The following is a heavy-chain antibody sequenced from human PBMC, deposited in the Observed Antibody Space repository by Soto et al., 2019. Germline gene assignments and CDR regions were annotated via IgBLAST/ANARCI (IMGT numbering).Heavy chain of an antibody. D-gene: IGHD3-3*01. V-gene: IGHV1-18*01. J-gene: IGHJ6*02. CDR3: ARDRERFLEWLIYGMDV. CDR1: GYTFTSYG. CDR2: ISAYNGNT. Sequence: ASVKVSCTASGYTFTSYGISWVRQAPGQGLEWMGWISAYNGNTNYAQKLQGRVTMTTDTSTSTAYMELRSLRSDDTAVYYCARDRERFLEWLIYGMDVWGQGTTVTVSS.